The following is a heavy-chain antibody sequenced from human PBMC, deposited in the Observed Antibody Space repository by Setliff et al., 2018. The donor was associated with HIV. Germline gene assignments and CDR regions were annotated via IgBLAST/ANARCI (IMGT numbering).Heavy chain of an antibody. Sequence: TSETLSLTCAVSGGSISSSNWWSWVRQPPGKGLEWIGEIYHSGSTNYNPSLKSRVTISVDKSKSQFSLKLSSVTAADTAVYYCARRGAAAGRGWFDPWGQGTLVTVSS. CDR2: IYHSGST. J-gene: IGHJ5*02. D-gene: IGHD6-13*01. V-gene: IGHV4-4*02. CDR3: ARRGAAAGRGWFDP. CDR1: GGSISSSNW.